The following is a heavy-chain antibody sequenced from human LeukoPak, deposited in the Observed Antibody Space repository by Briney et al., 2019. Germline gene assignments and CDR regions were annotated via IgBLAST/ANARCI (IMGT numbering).Heavy chain of an antibody. Sequence: GGSLRLSCAASGFTFSNYAMSWVRQAPGKGLEWVSAISGSGGSTYYADSVKGRFTISRDNSKNTLYLQMNSLRAEDTAVYYCAKDLLLWFGELYYFDYWGQGTLVTVSS. D-gene: IGHD3-10*01. J-gene: IGHJ4*02. CDR1: GFTFSNYA. CDR3: AKDLLLWFGELYYFDY. CDR2: ISGSGGST. V-gene: IGHV3-23*01.